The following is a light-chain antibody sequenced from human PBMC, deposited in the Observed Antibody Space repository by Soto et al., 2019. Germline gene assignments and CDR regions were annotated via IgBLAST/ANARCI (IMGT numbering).Light chain of an antibody. CDR3: QHYNSYSEA. V-gene: IGKV1-5*03. CDR2: KAS. CDR1: QTISSW. J-gene: IGKJ1*01. Sequence: DIRMTQSPSTLSGSVGDRVTITCRASQTISSWLAWYQQKPGKAPKLLIYKASTLKSGGPSRFSGSGSGTEFTLTISSLQPDHFATYYCQHYNSYSEAFGQGTKVELK.